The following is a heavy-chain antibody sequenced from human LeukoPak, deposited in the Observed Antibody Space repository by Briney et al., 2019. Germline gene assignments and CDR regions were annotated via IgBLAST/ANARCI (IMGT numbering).Heavy chain of an antibody. J-gene: IGHJ4*02. Sequence: PGASLRLSCAASGFTLSRYAMNWVRQAPGKGVEGGSAITDSGRSTYYADAVKGRFTISRDNSRSTLYLQMNSLRAEDTAVYYCAKDGDSHYGNYWGQGTLVTVSS. CDR3: AKDGDSHYGNY. CDR1: GFTLSRYA. D-gene: IGHD4-17*01. V-gene: IGHV3-23*01. CDR2: ITDSGRST.